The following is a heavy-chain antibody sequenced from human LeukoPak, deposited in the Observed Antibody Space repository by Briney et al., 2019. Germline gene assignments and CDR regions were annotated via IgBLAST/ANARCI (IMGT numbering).Heavy chain of an antibody. CDR3: ARLGGGSGYYYFDY. CDR2: IYYSGST. D-gene: IGHD3-22*01. Sequence: SETLSLTCTVSGASISSYYWTWIRQPPGKGLEWIGYIYYSGSTNYNPSLKSRVTISVDTSKNQFSLKLSSVTAADTAVYYCARLGGGSGYYYFDYWGQGTLVTVSS. J-gene: IGHJ4*02. CDR1: GASISSYY. V-gene: IGHV4-59*01.